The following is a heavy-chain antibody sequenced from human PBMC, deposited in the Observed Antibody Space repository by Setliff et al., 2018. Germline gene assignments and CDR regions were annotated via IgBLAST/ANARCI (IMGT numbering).Heavy chain of an antibody. CDR1: GYRLIEVS. CDR2: FDPEDEET. CDR3: ARYRVVPAALNWFDP. J-gene: IGHJ5*02. Sequence: ASVKVSCKVSGYRLIEVSMHWVRQAPGKGLEWMGGFDPEDEETVYAQKFQGRVTMTEDTSTDTAYMELSSLRSEDTAVYYCARYRVVPAALNWFDPWGQGTLVTVSS. D-gene: IGHD2-2*01. V-gene: IGHV1-24*01.